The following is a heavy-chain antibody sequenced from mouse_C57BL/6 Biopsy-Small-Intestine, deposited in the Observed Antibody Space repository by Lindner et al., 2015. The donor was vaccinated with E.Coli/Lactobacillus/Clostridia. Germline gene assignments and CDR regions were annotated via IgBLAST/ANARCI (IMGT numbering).Heavy chain of an antibody. J-gene: IGHJ3*01. CDR1: GGSFSDSA. V-gene: IGHV1-84*02. CDR3: AKGGHCSGGNCYHSHFQH. D-gene: IGHD1-1*02. CDR2: IIPLFGIT. Sequence: SVKVSCKVSGGSFSDSAITWVRQAPGQGLEWMGGIIPLFGITSYTQKFRGRVTITADKSTSTAYLELSSLTSEDTAIFYCAKGGHCSGGNCYHSHFQHWGQGTLVTVS.